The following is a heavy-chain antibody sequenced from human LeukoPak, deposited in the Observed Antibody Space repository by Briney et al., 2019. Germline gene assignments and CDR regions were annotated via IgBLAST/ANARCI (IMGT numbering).Heavy chain of an antibody. CDR3: ARGHDSSGYSSDY. D-gene: IGHD3-22*01. J-gene: IGHJ4*02. CDR2: IIPIFGTA. V-gene: IGHV1-69*05. Sequence: KISCKGSGGTFSSYAISWVRQAPGQGLEWMGGIIPIFGTANYAQKFQGRVTITTDESTSTAYMELSSLRSEDTAVYYCARGHDSSGYSSDYWGQGTLVTVSS. CDR1: GGTFSSYA.